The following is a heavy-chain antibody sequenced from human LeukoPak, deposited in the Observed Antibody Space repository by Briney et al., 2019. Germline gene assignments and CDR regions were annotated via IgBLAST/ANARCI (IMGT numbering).Heavy chain of an antibody. D-gene: IGHD6-19*01. V-gene: IGHV3-48*03. J-gene: IGHJ4*02. CDR3: ARHRLPVAGTPFDY. Sequence: QPGGSLRLSCAASGFTFSSYEMNWVRQAPGKGLEWVSYISSSSSYTNYADSVKGRFTISRDNAKNSLFLQMNSLRAEDTAVYYCARHRLPVAGTPFDYWGQGTLATVSS. CDR1: GFTFSSYE. CDR2: ISSSSSYT.